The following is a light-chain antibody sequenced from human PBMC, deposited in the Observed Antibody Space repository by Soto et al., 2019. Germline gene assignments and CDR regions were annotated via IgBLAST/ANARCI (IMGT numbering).Light chain of an antibody. CDR3: QQSFRPPRT. J-gene: IGKJ4*01. Sequence: DIQVTQSPSSLSASVGDRLTITCRASQSISSYLNWYQQKPGEAPKLLIYAAFSLNSGVPSRFSRSGAGTDFTLTIRSLQPEDFATYYCQQSFRPPRTFGGGTKVVIK. CDR1: QSISSY. CDR2: AAF. V-gene: IGKV1-39*01.